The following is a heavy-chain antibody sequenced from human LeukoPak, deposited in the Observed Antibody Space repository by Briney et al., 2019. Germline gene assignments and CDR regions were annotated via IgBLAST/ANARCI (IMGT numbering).Heavy chain of an antibody. CDR2: IKHDGSEK. Sequence: GGSLRLSCAASGFTFSTYWMSWVRQAPGKGLEWVASIKHDGSEKFYVDSVKGRFTISRDNSKNTLYLQMNSLRAEDTAVYYRARDAPGYSLDYWGQGTLVTVSS. D-gene: IGHD6-13*01. CDR1: GFTFSTYW. V-gene: IGHV3-7*01. CDR3: ARDAPGYSLDY. J-gene: IGHJ4*02.